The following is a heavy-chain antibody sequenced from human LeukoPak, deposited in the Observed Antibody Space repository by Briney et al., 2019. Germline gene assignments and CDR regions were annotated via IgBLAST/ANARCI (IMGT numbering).Heavy chain of an antibody. CDR1: GGSISNGY. CDR3: ARGSPLDWYFDL. V-gene: IGHV4-59*01. CDR2: IYYSGST. J-gene: IGHJ2*01. Sequence: SETLSLTCTVSGGSISNGYWNWIRQPPGKGLEWIGYIYYSGSTKYNPSLMSRVTILVDTSKNQFSLKLTSVTAADTAVYYCARGSPLDWYFDLWGRGTLVSVSS.